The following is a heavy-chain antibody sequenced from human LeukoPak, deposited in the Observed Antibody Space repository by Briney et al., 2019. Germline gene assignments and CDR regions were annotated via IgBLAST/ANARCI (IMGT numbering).Heavy chain of an antibody. Sequence: ASVKVSCKASGYTFTGYYMHWVRQAPGQGLEWMGWINPNSGGTNYAQKFQGRVTMTRDTSISTAYMELSRLRSDDTAVYYCARAGITGTSWFDLWGQGTLVTVSS. CDR3: ARAGITGTSWFDL. V-gene: IGHV1-2*02. CDR2: INPNSGGT. J-gene: IGHJ5*02. CDR1: GYTFTGYY. D-gene: IGHD1-7*01.